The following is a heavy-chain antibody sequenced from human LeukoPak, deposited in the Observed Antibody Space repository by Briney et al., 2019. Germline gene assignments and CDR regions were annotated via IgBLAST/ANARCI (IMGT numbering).Heavy chain of an antibody. D-gene: IGHD3-10*01. Sequence: GGSLRLSCAACVFTFEDYAMHWVRQAPGKGLEWVSLISGDVGGTYYADSVKGRFTISRDNSKNSLYLQMNSLRTEDTALYYCAKGGSGSDYWGQGTLVTASS. CDR2: ISGDVGGT. CDR3: AKGGSGSDY. J-gene: IGHJ4*02. V-gene: IGHV3-43*02. CDR1: VFTFEDYA.